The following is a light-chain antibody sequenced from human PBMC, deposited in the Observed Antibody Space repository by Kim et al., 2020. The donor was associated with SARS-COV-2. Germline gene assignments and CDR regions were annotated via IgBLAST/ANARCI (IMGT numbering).Light chain of an antibody. CDR2: DAS. J-gene: IGKJ4*01. CDR3: QQFNSYVLT. CDR1: QGISSA. V-gene: IGKV1-13*02. Sequence: AIQLTQSPSSMSASVGDRVTITCRASQGISSALTWYQQKPGKAPKLLIFDASSLERGVPSRFSGSGSGTDFTLTISSLQPEDFATYYCQQFNSYVLTFGGGTKLEI.